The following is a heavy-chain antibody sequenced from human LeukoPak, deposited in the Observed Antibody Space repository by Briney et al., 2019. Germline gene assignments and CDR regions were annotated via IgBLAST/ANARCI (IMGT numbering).Heavy chain of an antibody. V-gene: IGHV4-59*08. CDR2: IYYSGST. CDR3: ARGGWLQRRGAFDI. CDR1: GGSISSYY. J-gene: IGHJ3*02. D-gene: IGHD5-12*01. Sequence: PSETLSLTCTVSGGSISSYYWSWIRQPPGKGLEWIGYIYYSGSTNYNPSLKSRVTISVDTSKNQFSLKLSSVTAADTAVYYCARGGWLQRRGAFDIWGQGTMVTVSS.